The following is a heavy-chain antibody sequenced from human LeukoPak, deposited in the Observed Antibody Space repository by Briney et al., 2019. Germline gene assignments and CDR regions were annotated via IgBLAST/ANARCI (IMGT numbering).Heavy chain of an antibody. D-gene: IGHD6-25*01. Sequence: PSETLSLTCTVSGGSIRSSFWSWFRQPPGKGLEWIGCISDSGRSHYNPSLKSRVTISVDTSKIQFSLRLSSVSAADTALYFCARDTVAAAGDFDYWGQGTLVTVSS. CDR1: GGSIRSSF. CDR2: ISDSGRS. CDR3: ARDTVAAAGDFDY. J-gene: IGHJ4*02. V-gene: IGHV4-59*01.